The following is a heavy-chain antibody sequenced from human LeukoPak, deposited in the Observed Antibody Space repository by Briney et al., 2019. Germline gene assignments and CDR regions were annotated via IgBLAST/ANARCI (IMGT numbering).Heavy chain of an antibody. CDR2: IYSGGST. V-gene: IGHV3-66*04. CDR1: GFTVSSNY. J-gene: IGHJ5*02. CDR3: ARQGTGSWYTRWFDP. Sequence: GGSLRLSCAASGFTVSSNYMSWVRQAPGKGLEWVSFIYSGGSTHYADSVKGRFTISRDNSKNTLYLQMNSLRAEDTAVYYCARQGTGSWYTRWFDPWGQGTLVTVSS. D-gene: IGHD6-13*01.